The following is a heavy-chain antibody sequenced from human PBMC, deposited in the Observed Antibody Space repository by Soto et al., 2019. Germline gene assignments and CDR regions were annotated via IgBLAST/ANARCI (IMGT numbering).Heavy chain of an antibody. CDR3: ARALPYGSGSYDAVDC. V-gene: IGHV1-8*01. CDR2: MNPNSGNT. D-gene: IGHD3-10*01. J-gene: IGHJ4*02. Sequence: QVQLVQSGAEVKKPGASVKVSCKASGYTFTSYDINWVRQATGQGLEWMGWMNPNSGNTGYAQKFQGRVAMTRNASISTAYMELSSLRSEDTAVDYCARALPYGSGSYDAVDCWGQGTLVTVSS. CDR1: GYTFTSYD.